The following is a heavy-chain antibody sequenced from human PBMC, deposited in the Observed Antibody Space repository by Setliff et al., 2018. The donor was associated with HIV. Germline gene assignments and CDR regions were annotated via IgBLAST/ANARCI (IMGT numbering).Heavy chain of an antibody. Sequence: PGGSLRLSCAASGFTFDDYAMIWVRQAPGKGLEWVANINQDGNEKNYVDSVKGRFTISRDNTKNSLYLQMDSLRAEDTTVYYCARKLQPGYGMDVWGQGTTVTVSS. V-gene: IGHV3-7*01. CDR1: GFTFDDYA. D-gene: IGHD5-18*01. J-gene: IGHJ6*02. CDR3: ARKLQPGYGMDV. CDR2: INQDGNEK.